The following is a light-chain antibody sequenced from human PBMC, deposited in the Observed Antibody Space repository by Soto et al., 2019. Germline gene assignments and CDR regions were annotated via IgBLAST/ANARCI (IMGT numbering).Light chain of an antibody. CDR1: SSDVGGYNY. Sequence: QSALTQPASVSGSPGQSITISCTGTSSDVGGYNYVSWYQQHPGKAPKLMIYDVSKRPSGVSNRFSGSKSGNTASLTISGLPAEDEDDYCSTSYATSSNVVFGGGTKLTVL. V-gene: IGLV2-14*01. CDR2: DVS. CDR3: TSYATSSNVV. J-gene: IGLJ2*01.